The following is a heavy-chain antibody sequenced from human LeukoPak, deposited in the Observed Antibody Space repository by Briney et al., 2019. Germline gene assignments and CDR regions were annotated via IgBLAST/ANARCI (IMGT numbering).Heavy chain of an antibody. D-gene: IGHD6-19*01. Sequence: SETLSLTCAVSGGSISSSNWWGWVRQPPGKGLEWIGEVYHSGSTKDNPSLKSRVTMSVDKSKNQFSLKLSSVTAADTAVYYCARDSRGWSLRYWGQGTLVTVSS. J-gene: IGHJ4*02. CDR3: ARDSRGWSLRY. V-gene: IGHV4-4*02. CDR1: GGSISSSNW. CDR2: VYHSGST.